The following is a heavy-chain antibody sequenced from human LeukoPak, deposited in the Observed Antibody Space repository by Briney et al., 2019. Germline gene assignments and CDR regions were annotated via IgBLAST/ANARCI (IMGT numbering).Heavy chain of an antibody. CDR2: IRYDGSNK. V-gene: IGHV3-30*02. J-gene: IGHJ4*02. CDR1: GFTFSSYG. Sequence: GGSLRLSCAASGFTFSSYGMHWVRQAPGKGLEWVAFIRYDGSNKYYADSVKGRFTISRDNSKNTLYLQMNSLRAEDTAVYYCANRKLYGDSPKGAFDYWGQGTLVTVSS. D-gene: IGHD4-17*01. CDR3: ANRKLYGDSPKGAFDY.